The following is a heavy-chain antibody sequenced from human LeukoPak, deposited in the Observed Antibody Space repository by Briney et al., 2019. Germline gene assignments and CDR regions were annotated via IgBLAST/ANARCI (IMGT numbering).Heavy chain of an antibody. Sequence: SETLSLTCTVSGGSISSYYWSWIRQPPGKGLEWIGYVYYSGSTNYNPSLKSRVTISVDTSKNQFSLKLRSVTAADTAVYYCARGYSSSWYFNWFDPWGQGTLVTVSS. J-gene: IGHJ5*02. CDR2: VYYSGST. D-gene: IGHD6-13*01. V-gene: IGHV4-59*08. CDR1: GGSISSYY. CDR3: ARGYSSSWYFNWFDP.